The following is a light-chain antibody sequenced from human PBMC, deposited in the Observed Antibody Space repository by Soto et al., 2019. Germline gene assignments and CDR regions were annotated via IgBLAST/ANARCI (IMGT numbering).Light chain of an antibody. Sequence: DVVMTQSPLSLPVTLGQPASISCRSSQSLVYSDGNTYLNWFQQRPGQSPRRLIYNVSNRDSGVPDRFSGSRSGTDFTLKIRRVEAEDVGVYYCMQGTHWPPITFGQGTRLEIK. V-gene: IGKV2-30*01. CDR1: QSLVYSDGNTY. CDR3: MQGTHWPPIT. J-gene: IGKJ5*01. CDR2: NVS.